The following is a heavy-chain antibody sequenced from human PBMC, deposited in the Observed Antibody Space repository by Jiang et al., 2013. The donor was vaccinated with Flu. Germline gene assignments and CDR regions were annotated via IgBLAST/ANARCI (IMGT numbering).Heavy chain of an antibody. V-gene: IGHV4-34*01. CDR3: ARGILYVEWLRSNNQPFDY. Sequence: LLKPSETLSLTCAVYGGSFSGYYWSWIRQPPGKGLEWIGEINHSGSTNYNPSLKSRVTISVDTSKNQFSLKLSSVTAADTAVYYCARGILYVEWLRSNNQPFDYWGQGTLVTVSS. D-gene: IGHD5-12*01. J-gene: IGHJ4*02. CDR2: INHSGST. CDR1: GGSFSGYY.